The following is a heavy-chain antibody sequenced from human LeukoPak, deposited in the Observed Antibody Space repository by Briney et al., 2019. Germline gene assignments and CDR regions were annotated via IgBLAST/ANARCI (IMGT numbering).Heavy chain of an antibody. J-gene: IGHJ4*02. CDR3: ARAMGRWLQFAGGFDY. CDR2: IYHSGST. V-gene: IGHV4-30-2*01. Sequence: SETLSLTCAVSGGSISSGGYSWSWIRQPPGKGLEWIGHIYHSGSTYYNPSLKSRVTISVDRSKNQFSLKLSSVTAADTAVYYCARAMGRWLQFAGGFDYWGQGTLVTVSS. CDR1: GGSISSGGYS. D-gene: IGHD5-24*01.